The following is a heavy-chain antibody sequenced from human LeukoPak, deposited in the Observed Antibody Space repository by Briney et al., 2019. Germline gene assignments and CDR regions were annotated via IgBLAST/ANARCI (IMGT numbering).Heavy chain of an antibody. CDR1: GFTFSNAC. V-gene: IGHV3-15*01. CDR3: TTRSHDYSKLGGSA. D-gene: IGHD4-11*01. CDR2: IKSKTDGGTT. J-gene: IGHJ5*02. Sequence: GGSLRLSCAASGFTFSNACVNWVRQAPGKGLEWVGRIKSKTDGGTTDCAAPVKGRFTISRDDSKNTLYLQMNSLKTEDTAVYYCTTRSHDYSKLGGSAWGQGTLVTVSS.